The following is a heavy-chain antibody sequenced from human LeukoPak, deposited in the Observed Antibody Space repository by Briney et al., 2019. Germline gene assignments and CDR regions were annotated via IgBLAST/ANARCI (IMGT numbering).Heavy chain of an antibody. J-gene: IGHJ5*02. CDR1: GGSISSSNW. CDR3: ARVYYYGSGSWGGWLDP. V-gene: IGHV4-4*02. CDR2: IYHSGST. D-gene: IGHD3-10*01. Sequence: PSETLSLTCAVSGGSISSSNWWSWVRQPPGKGLEWIGEIYHSGSTNYNPSLKSRVTISVDKSKNQFSLKLSSVTAADTAVYYCARVYYYGSGSWGGWLDPWGQGTLVTVSS.